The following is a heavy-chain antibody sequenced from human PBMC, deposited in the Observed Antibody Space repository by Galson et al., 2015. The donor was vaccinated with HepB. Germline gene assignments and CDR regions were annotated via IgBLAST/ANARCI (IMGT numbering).Heavy chain of an antibody. CDR2: IYSGGST. Sequence: SLRLSCAASGFTVSSNYMSWVRQAPGKGLEWVSVIYSGGSTYYADSVKGRFTISRDNSKNTLYLQMNSLRAEDTAVYYCARGLLEWLFPLDYWGQGTLVTVSS. CDR3: ARGLLEWLFPLDY. CDR1: GFTVSSNY. D-gene: IGHD3-3*01. V-gene: IGHV3-53*01. J-gene: IGHJ4*02.